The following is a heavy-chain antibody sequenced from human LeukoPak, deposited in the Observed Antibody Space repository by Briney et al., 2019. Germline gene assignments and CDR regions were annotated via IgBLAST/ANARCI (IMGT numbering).Heavy chain of an antibody. D-gene: IGHD7-27*01. J-gene: IGHJ4*02. CDR3: ARTKLTGPYYFDY. Sequence: SQTLSLTCAISGDSVSSNSAAWNWIRQSPSRGLEWLGRTYYRSKWYNDYAVSVKSRITINPDTSKNQFSLQLNSVTPEYTAMYYRARTKLTGPYYFDYWAQGTLVTVSS. CDR1: GDSVSSNSAA. V-gene: IGHV6-1*01. CDR2: TYYRSKWYN.